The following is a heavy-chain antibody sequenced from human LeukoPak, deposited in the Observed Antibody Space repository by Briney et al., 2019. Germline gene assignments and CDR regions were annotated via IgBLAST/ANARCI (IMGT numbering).Heavy chain of an antibody. Sequence: PSETLSLTCTVSGGSISSYYWSWLRQPPGKGLEWIGYIYYSGSTNYNPSLKSRVTISVDTSKNQFSLKLSSVTAADTAVYYCARETYYYDSSGYYPWGQGTLVTVSS. J-gene: IGHJ5*02. CDR3: ARETYYYDSSGYYP. CDR1: GGSISSYY. CDR2: IYYSGST. D-gene: IGHD3-22*01. V-gene: IGHV4-59*01.